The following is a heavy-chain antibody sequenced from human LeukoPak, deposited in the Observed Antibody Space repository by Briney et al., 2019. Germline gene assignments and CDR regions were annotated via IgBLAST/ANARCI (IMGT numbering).Heavy chain of an antibody. CDR2: IYHSGST. CDR3: ARGMPDSSGYIYYYYYMDV. Sequence: SETLSLTCTVSGGSLSSYYWGWLRQPPGKGLERIGRIYHSGSTYYNPSLKSRVTISVDTSKNQFSLKLSSVTAADTAVYYCARGMPDSSGYIYYYYYMDVWGKGTTVTVSS. CDR1: GGSLSSYY. J-gene: IGHJ6*03. V-gene: IGHV4-38-2*02. D-gene: IGHD3-22*01.